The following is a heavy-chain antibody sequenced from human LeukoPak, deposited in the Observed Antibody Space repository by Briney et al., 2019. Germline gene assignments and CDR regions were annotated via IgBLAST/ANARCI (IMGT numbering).Heavy chain of an antibody. Sequence: GGSLRLSCAASAFTFSSYSMNWVRQAPGKGLEWVLSISSSGSYIYYADSVKGRFTISRDNAKNSLYLQMNSLRAEDTAVYYCARVLSGRGSLYDYYYMDVWGKGTTVTISS. CDR2: ISSSGSYI. J-gene: IGHJ6*03. D-gene: IGHD3-10*01. CDR3: ARVLSGRGSLYDYYYMDV. V-gene: IGHV3-21*04. CDR1: AFTFSSYS.